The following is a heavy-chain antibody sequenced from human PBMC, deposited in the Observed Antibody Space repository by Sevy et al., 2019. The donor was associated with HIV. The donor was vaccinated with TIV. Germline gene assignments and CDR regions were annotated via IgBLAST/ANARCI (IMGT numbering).Heavy chain of an antibody. D-gene: IGHD1-26*01. Sequence: ASVKVSCKACGYTFTNYFIHWVRQAPGQGLEWMGIIGPSDGVTSYPQKFQGRVTMTRDTSTSTVYMELSSLRSEDTAMYYCARERAWAHDYWGQGTLVTVSS. V-gene: IGHV1-46*01. J-gene: IGHJ4*02. CDR1: GYTFTNYF. CDR3: ARERAWAHDY. CDR2: IGPSDGVT.